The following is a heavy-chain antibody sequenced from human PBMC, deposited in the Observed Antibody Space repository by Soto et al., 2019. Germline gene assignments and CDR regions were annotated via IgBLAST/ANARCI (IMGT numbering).Heavy chain of an antibody. D-gene: IGHD4-17*01. Sequence: GGSLRLSCAASGFTFSRDGMSWVRQAPGKGLEWVSLITDNGGSTYYADSVKGRLTISRDSTKNTLFLQMNSLRAEDTAVYYCAKERATTTAFDYWGQGALVTVSS. CDR2: ITDNGGST. CDR3: AKERATTTAFDY. CDR1: GFTFSRDG. V-gene: IGHV3-23*01. J-gene: IGHJ4*02.